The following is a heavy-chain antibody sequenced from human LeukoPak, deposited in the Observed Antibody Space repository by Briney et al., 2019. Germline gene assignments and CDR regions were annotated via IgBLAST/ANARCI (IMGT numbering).Heavy chain of an antibody. Sequence: GVSLRLSCAASGFTVSSNYMSGVRQAPGKGLEGVSVIYSGGSTYYSDSVKGRFTISRENSKNTLYLQMNSLRAEDTAVDYCARGFRYCSSTSCYWDPYFDYWGQATMVTVSS. CDR2: IYSGGST. D-gene: IGHD2-2*01. V-gene: IGHV3-66*01. CDR3: ARGFRYCSSTSCYWDPYFDY. J-gene: IGHJ4*02. CDR1: GFTVSSNY.